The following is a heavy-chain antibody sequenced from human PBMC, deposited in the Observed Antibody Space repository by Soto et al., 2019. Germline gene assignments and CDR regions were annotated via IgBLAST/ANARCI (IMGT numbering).Heavy chain of an antibody. CDR2: ISGSGGST. V-gene: IGHV3-23*01. D-gene: IGHD3-3*01. CDR3: AKDKEVTIFGVVIMPYYYYGMDV. Sequence: PGGSLRLSCAASGFTFSSYAMSWVRQAPGKXLEWVSAISGSGGSTYYADSVKGRFTISRDNSKNTLYLQMNSLRAEDTAVYYCAKDKEVTIFGVVIMPYYYYGMDVWGQGTTVTVSS. CDR1: GFTFSSYA. J-gene: IGHJ6*02.